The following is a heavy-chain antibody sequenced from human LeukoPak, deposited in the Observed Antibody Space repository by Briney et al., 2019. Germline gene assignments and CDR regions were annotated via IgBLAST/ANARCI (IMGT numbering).Heavy chain of an antibody. CDR3: ARGCYGCHAFDI. Sequence: PSETLSLTCTVSGGSISSSSYYWSWIRQPPGKGLEWIGEINHSGSTNYNPSLKSRVTISVDTSKNQFSLKLSSVTAADTAVYYCARGCYGCHAFDIWGQGTMVTVSS. J-gene: IGHJ3*02. CDR2: INHSGST. V-gene: IGHV4-39*07. D-gene: IGHD2-15*01. CDR1: GGSISSSSYY.